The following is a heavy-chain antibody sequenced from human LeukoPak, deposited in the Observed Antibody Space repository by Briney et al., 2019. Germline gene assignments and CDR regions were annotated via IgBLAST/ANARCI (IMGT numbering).Heavy chain of an antibody. CDR1: GFTFSSYW. J-gene: IGHJ4*02. V-gene: IGHV3-7*01. D-gene: IGHD3-9*01. CDR3: ARDRGYFDWLLIF. CDR2: IKQDGSEK. Sequence: GGSLRLSCAASGFTFSSYWMSWVRQAPGKGLEWVANIKQDGSEKYYVDSVKGRFTISRDNAKNSLYLQMNSLRAEDTAVYYRARDRGYFDWLLIFWGQGTLVTVSS.